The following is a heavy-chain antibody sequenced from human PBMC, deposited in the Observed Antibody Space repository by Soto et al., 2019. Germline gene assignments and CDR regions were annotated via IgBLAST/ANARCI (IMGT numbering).Heavy chain of an antibody. CDR2: IYPGDSDT. Sequence: GESLKISCKGSGYSFTSYWIGWVRQMPGKGLEWMGIIYPGDSDTRYSPSFQGQVTISADKSISTAYLQWSSLKASDTAMYYCARLSAAGRDYYYYYMDVWGKGTTVTVSS. CDR1: GYSFTSYW. CDR3: ARLSAAGRDYYYYYMDV. J-gene: IGHJ6*03. D-gene: IGHD2-2*01. V-gene: IGHV5-51*01.